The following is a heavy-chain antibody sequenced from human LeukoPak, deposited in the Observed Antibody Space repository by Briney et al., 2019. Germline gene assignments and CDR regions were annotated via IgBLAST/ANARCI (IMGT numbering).Heavy chain of an antibody. CDR2: IYHSGST. CDR3: ARDRVTRGFAFDI. Sequence: SETLSLTCAVSGGSISSGGYSWSWIRQPPGKGLEWIGYIYHSGSTYYNPSLKSRVTISVDRSKNQFSLKLSSVTAADTAVYYCARDRVTRGFAFDIWGQGTMVTVSS. V-gene: IGHV4-30-2*01. CDR1: GGSISSGGYS. D-gene: IGHD4-17*01. J-gene: IGHJ3*02.